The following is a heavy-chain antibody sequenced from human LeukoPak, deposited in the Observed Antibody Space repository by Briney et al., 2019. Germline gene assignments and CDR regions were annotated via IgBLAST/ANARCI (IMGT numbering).Heavy chain of an antibody. CDR1: GFTFDDYG. CDR2: IFGNGDTT. Sequence: PGGSLRLSCAASGFTFDDYGMSWVRQAPGKGLEWVSIIFGNGDTTYYADSVKGRFTVSRDNSKDTLYLQMNDLRPDDTAIYYCAKRNTMVRGGPCFDYWGQGLLVTVSS. CDR3: AKRNTMVRGGPCFDY. V-gene: IGHV3-23*01. J-gene: IGHJ4*02. D-gene: IGHD3-10*01.